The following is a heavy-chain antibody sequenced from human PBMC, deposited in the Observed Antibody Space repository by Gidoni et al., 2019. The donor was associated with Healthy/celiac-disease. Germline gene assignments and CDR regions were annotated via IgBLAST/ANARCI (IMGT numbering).Heavy chain of an antibody. CDR3: AGTLGYSYGYPFDY. CDR2: IYYSGST. D-gene: IGHD5-18*01. Sequence: QLQLQESGPGLVKPSETLSLTCTVSGGSISSSSYYWGWIRQPPGKGLEWIGSIYYSGSTYYNPSIKSRVTISVDTSKNQFSLKLSSVTAADTAVYYCAGTLGYSYGYPFDYWGQGTLVTVSS. J-gene: IGHJ4*02. CDR1: GGSISSSSYY. V-gene: IGHV4-39*01.